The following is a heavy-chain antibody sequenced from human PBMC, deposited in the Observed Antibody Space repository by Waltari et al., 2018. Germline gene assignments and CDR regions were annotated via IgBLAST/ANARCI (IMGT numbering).Heavy chain of an antibody. D-gene: IGHD3-22*01. CDR2: INPNSGGT. V-gene: IGHV1-2*06. J-gene: IGHJ4*02. Sequence: QVQLVQSGAEVKKPGASVKVSGKASGYTFTGYYLPWVRQATGQGLEWMGRINPNSGGTNYAQKFQGRVTMTRDTSISTAYMELSRLRSDDTAVYYCARDFSGYNDYWGQGTLVTVSS. CDR1: GYTFTGYY. CDR3: ARDFSGYNDY.